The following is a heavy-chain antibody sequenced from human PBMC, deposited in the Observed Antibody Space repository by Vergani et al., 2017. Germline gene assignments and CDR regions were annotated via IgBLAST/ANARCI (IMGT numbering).Heavy chain of an antibody. CDR3: ARTAPAADYYYYYYYMDV. D-gene: IGHD2-2*01. V-gene: IGHV4-61*10. CDR2: IYYSGST. Sequence: QVQLQESGPGLVKPSETLSLTCTVSGGSVSSGSYYWSWIRQPAGKGLEWIGYIYYSGSTNYNPSLKSRVTISVDTSKNQFSLNLSSVTAADTAVYYCARTAPAADYYYYYYYMDVWGKGTTVTGSS. CDR1: GGSVSSGSYY. J-gene: IGHJ6*03.